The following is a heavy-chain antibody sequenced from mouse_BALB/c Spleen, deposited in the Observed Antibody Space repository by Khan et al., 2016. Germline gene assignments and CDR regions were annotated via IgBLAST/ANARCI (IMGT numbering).Heavy chain of an antibody. CDR2: IRSKSNNYAT. J-gene: IGHJ4*01. V-gene: IGHV10-1*02. Sequence: EVELVESGGGLVQPKGSLKLSCAASGFTFNTYAMNWVRQAPGKGLEWVARIRSKSNNYATYYADSVKDRFTISRDDSQSMLYLQMTNLKTEDTAMYYCVSDGYDPPYAMDYWGQGTSVTVSS. D-gene: IGHD2-2*01. CDR1: GFTFNTYA. CDR3: VSDGYDPPYAMDY.